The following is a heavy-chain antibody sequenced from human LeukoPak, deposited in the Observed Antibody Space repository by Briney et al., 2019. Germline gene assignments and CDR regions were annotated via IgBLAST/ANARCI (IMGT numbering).Heavy chain of an antibody. Sequence: GASVKVSCKASGYTFSNYGISCVRQAPGQGLEWMGWISAYNGYTNYAQKLQGRVTMTTDTSTSTAYMELRSLRSDDTAVYYCARAPRTSWYALTFDYWGQGTLVTVSS. CDR1: GYTFSNYG. V-gene: IGHV1-18*01. CDR2: ISAYNGYT. CDR3: ARAPRTSWYALTFDY. J-gene: IGHJ4*02. D-gene: IGHD2-2*01.